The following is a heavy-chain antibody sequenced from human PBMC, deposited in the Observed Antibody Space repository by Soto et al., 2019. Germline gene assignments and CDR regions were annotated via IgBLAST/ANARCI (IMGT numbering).Heavy chain of an antibody. Sequence: PGGSLRLSCAASGFSLSTNTMHWVRQVPGKGLEWVASISNDGRRKYYADFVKGRFTISRDTASNILYLEMNSLRAEDTSLYYCARVATAMTYAFWGQGTQVTVSS. CDR3: ARVATAMTYAF. CDR2: ISNDGRRK. CDR1: GFSLSTNT. D-gene: IGHD2-2*01. V-gene: IGHV3-30*04. J-gene: IGHJ4*02.